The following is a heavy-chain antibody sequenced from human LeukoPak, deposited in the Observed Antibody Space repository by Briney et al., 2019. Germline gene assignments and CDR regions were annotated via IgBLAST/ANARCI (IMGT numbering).Heavy chain of an antibody. V-gene: IGHV1-18*01. J-gene: IGHJ6*03. D-gene: IGHD4-17*01. CDR2: ISAYNGNT. CDR1: GYTFTSYG. Sequence: ASVKVSCKASGYTFTSYGISWVRQAPGQGLEWMGWISAYNGNTNYAQKLQGRVTMTTDTSTSTAYMELRSLRSDDTAVYYCARVDYGDLDYYYYYMDVWGKGTTVIISS. CDR3: ARVDYGDLDYYYYYMDV.